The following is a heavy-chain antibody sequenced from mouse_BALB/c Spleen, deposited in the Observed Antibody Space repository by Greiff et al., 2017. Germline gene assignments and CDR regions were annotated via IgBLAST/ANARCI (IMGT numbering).Heavy chain of an antibody. V-gene: IGHV1-77*01. CDR3: ARRIYYYGSSYPLY. D-gene: IGHD1-1*01. CDR2: IYPGSGST. Sequence: QDQLQQSGPELVKPGASVKMSCKASGYTFTDYVISWVKQRTGQGLEWIGEIYPGSGSTYYNEKFKGKATLTADKSSNTAYMQLSSLTSEDSAVYFCARRIYYYGSSYPLYWGQGTTLTVSS. CDR1: GYTFTDYV. J-gene: IGHJ2*01.